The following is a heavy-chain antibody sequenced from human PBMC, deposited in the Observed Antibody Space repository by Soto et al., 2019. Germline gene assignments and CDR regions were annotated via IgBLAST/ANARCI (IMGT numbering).Heavy chain of an antibody. V-gene: IGHV1-2*02. J-gene: IGHJ5*02. CDR1: GYTFTGKN. CDR3: ARGVGSSWFDP. CDR2: INPGSGGT. Sequence: QVQLVQSGAEMEKPGAAMKVSCKASGYTFTGKNMHWVRQAPGQRLEWMGWINPGSGGTNYAQKFQGRVTMTRDTSISTAYMELSSLTSDDTAVYYCARGVGSSWFDPWGQGTLVTVSS. D-gene: IGHD6-25*01.